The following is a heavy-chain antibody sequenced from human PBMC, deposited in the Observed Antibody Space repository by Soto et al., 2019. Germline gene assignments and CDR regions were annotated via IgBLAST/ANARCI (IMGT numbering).Heavy chain of an antibody. CDR2: IHVGTSDI. CDR3: ALSVHGLQYFDY. V-gene: IGHV5-51*01. CDR1: GYKFTNYW. Sequence: PGESLKISCNDSGYKFTNYWIGWVRHMPGKGLEWMGIIHVGTSDIKYSPSFQGQVTISADKSINTAYLQWTSLKASDTAMYYCALSVHGLQYFDYWGQGTLVTVSS. D-gene: IGHD1-1*01. J-gene: IGHJ4*02.